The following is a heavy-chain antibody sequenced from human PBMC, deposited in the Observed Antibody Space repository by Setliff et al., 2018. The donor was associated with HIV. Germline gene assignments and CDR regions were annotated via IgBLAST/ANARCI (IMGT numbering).Heavy chain of an antibody. CDR3: ASSLYSSSSFDY. J-gene: IGHJ4*02. V-gene: IGHV4-61*02. D-gene: IGHD6-6*01. CDR1: GGSISSGSYY. CDR2: MYTSGGT. Sequence: PSETLSLTCTVSGGSISSGSYYWSWIRQPAGKGLEWIGRMYTSGGTNYNPSLKSRVTIAVDRSKNQFSLKLSSATAADTAVYYCASSLYSSSSFDYWGQGMLVTVSS.